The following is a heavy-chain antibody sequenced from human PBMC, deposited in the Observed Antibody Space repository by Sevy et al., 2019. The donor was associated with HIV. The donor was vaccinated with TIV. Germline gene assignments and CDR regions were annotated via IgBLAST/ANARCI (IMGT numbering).Heavy chain of an antibody. Sequence: GGSLRLSCAASGFTFSDAIMTWGRQAPGKGLEGVSSIRGNGVSTYYADSVKGRFTISRDNSKNTLYLQMNSLRAEDTAIYYCAKGSSATGYDPWGQGTLVTVSS. D-gene: IGHD2-15*01. CDR1: GFTFSDAI. J-gene: IGHJ5*02. CDR2: IRGNGVST. CDR3: AKGSSATGYDP. V-gene: IGHV3-23*01.